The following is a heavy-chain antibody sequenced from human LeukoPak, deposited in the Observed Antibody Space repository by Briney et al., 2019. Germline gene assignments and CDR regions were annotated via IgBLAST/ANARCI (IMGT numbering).Heavy chain of an antibody. CDR2: INHSGST. J-gene: IGHJ3*02. CDR3: ARGRRTELGYCSSTSCYRTPVVFDI. D-gene: IGHD2-2*01. Sequence: SETLSLTCTVSGYSISSGYYWGWIRQPPGKGLEWIGSINHSGSTNYNPSLKSRVTISVDTSKNQFSLKLSSVTAADTAVYYCARGRRTELGYCSSTSCYRTPVVFDIWGQGTMVTVSS. V-gene: IGHV4-38-2*02. CDR1: GYSISSGYY.